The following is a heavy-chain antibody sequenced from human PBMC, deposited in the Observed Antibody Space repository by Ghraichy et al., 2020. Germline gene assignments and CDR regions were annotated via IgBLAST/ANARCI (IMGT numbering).Heavy chain of an antibody. CDR3: ARGDYYGADPGGLRYGATFHYGLDV. CDR1: GGSFSGYY. Sequence: SETLSLTCAVYGGSFSGYYWSWIRQPPGKGLEWIGEINHSGSTNSKPSLERRVTMSIDTSKNQFSLKVSSATAADTAVYYCARGDYYGADPGGLRYGATFHYGLDVWGQGTTVTVSS. D-gene: IGHD2/OR15-2a*01. V-gene: IGHV4-34*01. CDR2: INHSGST. J-gene: IGHJ6*02.